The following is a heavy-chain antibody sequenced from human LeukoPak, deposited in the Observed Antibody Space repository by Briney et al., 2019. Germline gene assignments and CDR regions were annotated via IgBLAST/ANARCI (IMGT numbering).Heavy chain of an antibody. V-gene: IGHV4-61*02. CDR3: ARPRSGSYYYFDY. Sequence: TSQTLSLTCTVSGGSISSASYYWSWIRQPAGKGLEWIGRIYISGSTNYNPSLKSRVTISVDTSKNQFSLKLRSVTAADTAVYYCARPRSGSYYYFDYWGQGTLVTVSS. D-gene: IGHD1-26*01. CDR1: GGSISSASYY. J-gene: IGHJ4*02. CDR2: IYISGST.